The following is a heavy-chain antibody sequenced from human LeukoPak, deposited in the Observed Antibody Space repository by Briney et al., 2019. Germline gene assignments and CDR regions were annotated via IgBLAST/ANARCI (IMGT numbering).Heavy chain of an antibody. J-gene: IGHJ5*02. V-gene: IGHV1-18*04. CDR3: ARLIAAAGTGWFDP. CDR1: GYTFTSYG. CDR2: ISAYNGNT. D-gene: IGHD6-13*01. Sequence: ASVKVSCKASGYTFTSYGISWVRQAPGQGLEWMGWISAYNGNTNYAQKLQGRVTMTTDTSTSTAYMELRSLRSDGTAVYYCARLIAAAGTGWFDPWGQGTLVTVSS.